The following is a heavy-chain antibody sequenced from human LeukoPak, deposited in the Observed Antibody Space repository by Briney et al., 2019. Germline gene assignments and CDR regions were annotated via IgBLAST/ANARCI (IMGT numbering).Heavy chain of an antibody. V-gene: IGHV3-30-3*01. D-gene: IGHD3-10*01. CDR1: GFTFSSYA. CDR2: ISYDGSNK. CDR3: AREGLWFGESNFDY. Sequence: GRSLRLSCAASGFTFSSYAMHWVRQAPGKGLEWVAVISYDGSNKYYADSAKGRFTISRDNSKNTLYLQMNSLRAEDTAVYYCAREGLWFGESNFDYWGQGTLVTVSS. J-gene: IGHJ4*02.